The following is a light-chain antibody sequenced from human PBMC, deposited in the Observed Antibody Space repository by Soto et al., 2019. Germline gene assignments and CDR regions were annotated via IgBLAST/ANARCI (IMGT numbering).Light chain of an antibody. CDR1: SSNIGAGYD. CDR3: LSYDSSLEV. CDR2: GNS. V-gene: IGLV1-40*01. J-gene: IGLJ2*01. Sequence: QLVLTQPPSVSGAPGQRVTISCTGSSSNIGAGYDVHWYQQLPGTAPKLLIYGNSNRPSGVPDRFSGSKSGTSASLAITGRQAEDEADYYCLSYDSSLEVFGGGTKLTVL.